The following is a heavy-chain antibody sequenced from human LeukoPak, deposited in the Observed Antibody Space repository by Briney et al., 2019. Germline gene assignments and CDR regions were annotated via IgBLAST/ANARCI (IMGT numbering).Heavy chain of an antibody. CDR2: IHQDGSEE. J-gene: IGHJ6*03. CDR3: ASTFFGVAQLAWFYYYYMDV. CDR1: GFTFGTYW. D-gene: IGHD3/OR15-3a*01. V-gene: IGHV3-7*03. Sequence: GGSLRLSCAASGFTFGTYWMSWVRQAPGKGLEWVANIHQDGSEEYYVDSVKGRFSISRDNAKNSLYLHMNSLRAEDTTVYYCASTFFGVAQLAWFYYYYMDVWGKGTTVTVSS.